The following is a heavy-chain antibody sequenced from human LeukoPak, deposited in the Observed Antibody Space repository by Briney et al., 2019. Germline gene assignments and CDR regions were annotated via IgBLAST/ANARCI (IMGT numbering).Heavy chain of an antibody. Sequence: LSLTCAVYGGSFSDYYMSWIRQAPGKGLEWVSYISSSGSTIYYADSVKGRFTISRDNAKNSLYLQMNSLRAEDTAVYYCARELGISSPDYWGQGTLVTVSS. J-gene: IGHJ4*02. CDR3: ARELGISSPDY. V-gene: IGHV3-11*01. CDR1: GGSFSDYY. D-gene: IGHD7-27*01. CDR2: ISSSGSTI.